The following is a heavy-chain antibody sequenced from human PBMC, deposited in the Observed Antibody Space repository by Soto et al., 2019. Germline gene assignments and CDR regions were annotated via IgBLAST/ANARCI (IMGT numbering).Heavy chain of an antibody. CDR1: GFTFGGSA. D-gene: IGHD6-19*01. CDR2: IRSKTNSYAT. CDR3: TRQTDAVQWLVVPTDYNFDY. J-gene: IGHJ4*02. V-gene: IGHV3-73*02. Sequence: EGQLVESGGGLVQPGGSLKLSCAASGFTFGGSAMRWVRQASGKGLEWVGHIRSKTNSYATAYAESVKGRFTISRDDSMNTAYLQMNSLKTEDTAVYFCTRQTDAVQWLVVPTDYNFDYWGQGTLVTVSS.